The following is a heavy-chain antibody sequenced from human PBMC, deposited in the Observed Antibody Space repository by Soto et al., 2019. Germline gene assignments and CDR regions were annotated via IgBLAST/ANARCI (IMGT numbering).Heavy chain of an antibody. Sequence: PGGSLRLSCAASGFTFSSYAMSWVRQAPGKGLEWVSAISGSGGSTYYADSVKGRFTISRDNSKNTLYLQMNSLRAEDTAVYYCAKALGSGTHLRVGFDPWGQGTLVTVSS. CDR1: GFTFSSYA. CDR3: AKALGSGTHLRVGFDP. CDR2: ISGSGGST. D-gene: IGHD3-10*01. V-gene: IGHV3-23*01. J-gene: IGHJ5*02.